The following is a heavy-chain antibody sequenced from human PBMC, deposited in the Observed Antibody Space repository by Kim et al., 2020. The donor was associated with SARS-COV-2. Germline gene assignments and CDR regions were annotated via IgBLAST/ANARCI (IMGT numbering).Heavy chain of an antibody. CDR3: ARHSPTLIVVVPAATFDY. Sequence: SETLSLTCTVSGGSISSSSYYWGWIRQPPGKGLEWIGSIYYSGSTYYNPSLKSRVTISVDTSKNQLSLKLSSVTAADTAVYYCARHSPTLIVVVPAATFDYWGQGTLVTVSS. D-gene: IGHD2-2*01. V-gene: IGHV4-39*01. CDR2: IYYSGST. J-gene: IGHJ4*02. CDR1: GGSISSSSYY.